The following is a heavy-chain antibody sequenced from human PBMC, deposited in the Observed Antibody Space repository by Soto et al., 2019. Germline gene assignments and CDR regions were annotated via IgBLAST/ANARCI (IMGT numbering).Heavy chain of an antibody. J-gene: IGHJ4*02. V-gene: IGHV4-4*02. CDR2: IYDSGST. Sequence: QVQLQESGPGLVKLSGTLSLTCAVSSGSISSSNWWSWVRQPPGKGLEWIGEIYDSGSTNYNPSLKRRVTISVDKSKNQFSLKLSSVTAADTAVYYCARAPTRAYCSGGSCYSGLGFDYWGQGTLVTVSS. CDR3: ARAPTRAYCSGGSCYSGLGFDY. CDR1: SGSISSSNW. D-gene: IGHD2-15*01.